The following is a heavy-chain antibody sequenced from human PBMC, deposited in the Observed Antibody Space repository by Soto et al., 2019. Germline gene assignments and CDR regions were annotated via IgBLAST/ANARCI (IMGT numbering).Heavy chain of an antibody. CDR3: ARDDSGWYLGY. D-gene: IGHD6-19*01. V-gene: IGHV3-48*01. Sequence: GSLRLSCAASGFTFSSYSMNWVRQAPGKGLEWVSYISSSLATIYYADSVKGRFTISRDNAKNSLYLQMNSLRAEDTAVYYCARDDSGWYLGYWGQGTLVTVSS. CDR1: GFTFSSYS. CDR2: ISSSLATI. J-gene: IGHJ4*02.